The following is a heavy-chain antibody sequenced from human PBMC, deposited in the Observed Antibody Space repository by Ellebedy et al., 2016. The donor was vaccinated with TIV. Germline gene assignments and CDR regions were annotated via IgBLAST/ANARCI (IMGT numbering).Heavy chain of an antibody. CDR1: GFTFSSYG. V-gene: IGHV3-33*01. CDR3: ARHAVGEGATLEY. Sequence: GESLKISCAASGFTFSSYGMHWVRQDPGKGLEWVAVIWYDGSNIYYADPVKGRFTISRDNSKNTLYLQMNSLRAEDTAVYYCARHAVGEGATLEYWGQGTLVTDSS. CDR2: IWYDGSNI. D-gene: IGHD1-26*01. J-gene: IGHJ4*02.